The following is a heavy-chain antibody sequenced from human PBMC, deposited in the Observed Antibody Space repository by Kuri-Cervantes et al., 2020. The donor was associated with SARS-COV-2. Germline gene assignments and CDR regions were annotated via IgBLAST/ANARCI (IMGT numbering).Heavy chain of an antibody. Sequence: SETLSLTCTVSGGSISSGDYYWSWIRQPPGKGLEWIGYIYYSGSTYYNPSLKSRVTISVDTSKNQFSLKLSSVTAADTAVYYCATPARPGAFDAFDIWGQETMVTVSS. CDR3: ATPARPGAFDAFDI. V-gene: IGHV4-30-4*08. J-gene: IGHJ3*02. D-gene: IGHD6-6*01. CDR1: GGSISSGDYY. CDR2: IYYSGST.